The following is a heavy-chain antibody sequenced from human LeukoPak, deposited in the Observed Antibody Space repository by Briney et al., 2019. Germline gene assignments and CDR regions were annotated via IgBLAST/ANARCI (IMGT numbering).Heavy chain of an antibody. CDR3: AKPMREGNYGDYLI. CDR2: ITGSGGST. D-gene: IGHD4-17*01. CDR1: GFTFSSYA. J-gene: IGHJ4*02. V-gene: IGHV3-23*01. Sequence: GGSLRLSCAASGFTFSSYAMSWVRQAPGKGLEWVSAITGSGGSTFYADSVKGRFTISRDNSKNTLFLQMASLRADDTAVYYCAKPMREGNYGDYLIWGQGTLVTVSS.